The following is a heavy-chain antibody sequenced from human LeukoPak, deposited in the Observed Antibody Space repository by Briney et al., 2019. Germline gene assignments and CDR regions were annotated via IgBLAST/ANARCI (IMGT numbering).Heavy chain of an antibody. CDR1: GFIFSRLG. Sequence: GRSLRLSCTASGFIFSRLGMQWVRQAPGEGREWVAMIWHDGSVEEYADSVKGRFTISRDNSQNTLYLQMNSVRDDDTSVSYCENEGDQFRGYLDAWGKGTTVTVSS. J-gene: IGHJ6*03. D-gene: IGHD3-16*01. CDR2: IWHDGSVE. CDR3: ENEGDQFRGYLDA. V-gene: IGHV3-33*06.